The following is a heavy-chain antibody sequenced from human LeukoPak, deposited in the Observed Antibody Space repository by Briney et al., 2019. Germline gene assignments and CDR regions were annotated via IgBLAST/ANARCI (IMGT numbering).Heavy chain of an antibody. CDR3: ARGVRYYYGSGSSYYFDY. V-gene: IGHV3-53*01. J-gene: IGHJ4*02. CDR1: GFTVSSNY. Sequence: GGSLRLSCAASGFTVSSNYMSWVRQAPGKGLEWASVIYSGGSTYYADSVKGRFTISRDNSKNTLYLQMNSLRAEDTAVYYCARGVRYYYGSGSSYYFDYWGQGTLVTVSS. D-gene: IGHD3-10*01. CDR2: IYSGGST.